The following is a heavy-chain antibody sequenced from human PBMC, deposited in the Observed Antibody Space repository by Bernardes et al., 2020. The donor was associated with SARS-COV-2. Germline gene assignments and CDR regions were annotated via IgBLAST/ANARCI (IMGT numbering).Heavy chain of an antibody. Sequence: SETLSLTCTVSGGSISSSSYYWGWIRQPPGKGLEWIGSIYYSGSTYYNPSLKSRVTISVDTSKNQFSLKLSSVTAADTAVYYCARLTVVPAARGVYYYYGMDVWGQGTTVTVSS. CDR2: IYYSGST. J-gene: IGHJ6*02. D-gene: IGHD2-2*01. CDR3: ARLTVVPAARGVYYYYGMDV. V-gene: IGHV4-39*01. CDR1: GGSISSSSYY.